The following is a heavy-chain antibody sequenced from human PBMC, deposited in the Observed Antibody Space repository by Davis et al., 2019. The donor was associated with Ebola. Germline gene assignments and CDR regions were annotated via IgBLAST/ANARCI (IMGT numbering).Heavy chain of an antibody. CDR2: IYYSGST. V-gene: IGHV4-38-2*01. D-gene: IGHD3-3*02. J-gene: IGHJ4*02. CDR1: GYSISSGYY. Sequence: SETLSLTCAVSGYSISSGYYWGWIRQPPGKGLEWIGSIYYSGSTYYNPSLKSRVTISVDTSKNQFSLKLNSVTAADTAVYYCASDLAWGQGTLVTVTS. CDR3: ASDLA.